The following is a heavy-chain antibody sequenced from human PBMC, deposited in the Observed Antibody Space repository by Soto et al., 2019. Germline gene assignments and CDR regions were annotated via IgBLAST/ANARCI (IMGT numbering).Heavy chain of an antibody. CDR3: ARHIAAASQRPVDYMDV. V-gene: IGHV4-39*01. CDR2: IDYTGST. J-gene: IGHJ6*03. Sequence: PSETLSLTCTVSRGSITSSNYYWAWIRQHPGKGLEWIGSIDYTGSTYYNPSLNSRVTISVDASENQFSLKLSSVTAADTAVYYCARHIAAASQRPVDYMDVWGKRTTVTVSS. CDR1: RGSITSSNYY. D-gene: IGHD6-13*01.